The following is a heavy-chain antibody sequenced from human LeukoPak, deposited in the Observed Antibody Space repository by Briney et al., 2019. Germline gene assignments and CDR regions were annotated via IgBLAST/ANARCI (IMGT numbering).Heavy chain of an antibody. Sequence: ASVKVSCKAFGYTFTGYFMHWVRQAPGQGIEWMGRINPNTGGTNYAQKFQGRVTMTRDTSISTAYMELSRLRSDDTAVYYCAIAGGGSDAFDIWGQGTMVTVSS. CDR2: INPNTGGT. CDR3: AIAGGGSDAFDI. CDR1: GYTFTGYF. V-gene: IGHV1-2*06. J-gene: IGHJ3*02. D-gene: IGHD2-15*01.